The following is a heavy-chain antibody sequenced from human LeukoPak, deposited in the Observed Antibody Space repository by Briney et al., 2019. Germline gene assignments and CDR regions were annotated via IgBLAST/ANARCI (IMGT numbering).Heavy chain of an antibody. Sequence: SETLSLTCTVPGGPISSYYWSWIRQPPGKGLEWIGYIYYSGSTNYNPSLKSRVTISVDTSKNQFSLKLSSVTAADTAVYYCARGAMAPYYFDYWGQGTLVTVSS. CDR2: IYYSGST. V-gene: IGHV4-59*01. CDR1: GGPISSYY. J-gene: IGHJ4*02. D-gene: IGHD5-18*01. CDR3: ARGAMAPYYFDY.